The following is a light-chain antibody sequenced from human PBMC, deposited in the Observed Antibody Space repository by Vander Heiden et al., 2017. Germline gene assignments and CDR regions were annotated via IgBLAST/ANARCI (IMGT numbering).Light chain of an antibody. V-gene: IGLV3-1*01. CDR1: KLGAKY. CDR2: QDS. Sequence: SYELTQPPSVSVSPGQTASITCSGDKLGAKYACWYQQKPGQSPVVVIYQDSKRPAGIPERFSGSNSGNTATLTISGTQAMDEADYYCQAWDSSTAVFGTGTKVTVL. J-gene: IGLJ1*01. CDR3: QAWDSSTAV.